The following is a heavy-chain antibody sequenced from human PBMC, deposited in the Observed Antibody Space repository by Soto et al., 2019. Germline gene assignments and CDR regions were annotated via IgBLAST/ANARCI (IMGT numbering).Heavy chain of an antibody. Sequence: PGGSLRLSCAASGFTFSSYWMSWVRQAPGKGLEWVANIKQDGSEKYYVDSVKGRFTISRDNAKNSLYLQMNSLRAEDTAVYYCARGGARLVYGDYVSIDYWGQGTLVTVAS. D-gene: IGHD4-17*01. CDR1: GFTFSSYW. V-gene: IGHV3-7*01. CDR3: ARGGARLVYGDYVSIDY. CDR2: IKQDGSEK. J-gene: IGHJ4*02.